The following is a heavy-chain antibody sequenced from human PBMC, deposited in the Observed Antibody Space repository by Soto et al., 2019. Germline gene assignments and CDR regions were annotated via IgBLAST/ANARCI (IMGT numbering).Heavy chain of an antibody. D-gene: IGHD1-1*01. V-gene: IGHV4-4*07. CDR1: GAYLRGHY. Sequence: SLTYNVSGAYLRGHYWSWISQPPGKGLEWIGRIYATGSTDYNPSLKSRITMSVDMSKKQFSLTLRSVTAADTAIYYCVRDGTKNLRDRFDPCGRGILVTGSS. CDR2: IYATGST. J-gene: IGHJ5*02. CDR3: VRDGTKNLRDRFDP.